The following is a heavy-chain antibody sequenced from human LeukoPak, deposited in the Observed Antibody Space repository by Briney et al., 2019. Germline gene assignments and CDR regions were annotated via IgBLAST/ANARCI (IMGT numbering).Heavy chain of an antibody. J-gene: IGHJ3*02. D-gene: IGHD3-10*01. Sequence: SETLSLTCTVSGGSISSGSYYWSWIRQPAGKGLEWIGRIYTSGSTNYNPSLKSRVTISVDTSKNQFSLKLSSVTAADTAVYYCARDPAERAMVRGVINGAFDIWGQGTMVTVSS. CDR3: ARDPAERAMVRGVINGAFDI. V-gene: IGHV4-61*02. CDR2: IYTSGST. CDR1: GGSISSGSYY.